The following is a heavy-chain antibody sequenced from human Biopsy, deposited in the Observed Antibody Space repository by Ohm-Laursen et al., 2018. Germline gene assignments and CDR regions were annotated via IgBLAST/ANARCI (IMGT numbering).Heavy chain of an antibody. V-gene: IGHV1-2*02. CDR3: ARDIMNRIAGLVARSDVFDV. D-gene: IGHD3-16*01. Sequence: GASVKVSCKGSGYAVNDYFLHWLRQAPGQGPEWMGWISPSSGGTNYAQKFQGRVTMTTDTSTSTVYLELRRLISDDTAVYYCARDIMNRIAGLVARSDVFDVWGQGTLVTVSS. CDR1: GYAVNDYF. J-gene: IGHJ3*01. CDR2: ISPSSGGT.